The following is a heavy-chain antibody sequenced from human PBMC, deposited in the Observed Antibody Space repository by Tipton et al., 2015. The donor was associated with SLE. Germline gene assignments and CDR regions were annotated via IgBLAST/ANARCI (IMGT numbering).Heavy chain of an antibody. CDR1: GFTFSSYG. J-gene: IGHJ4*02. D-gene: IGHD5-18*01. CDR2: IWYDGSNK. CDR3: AKGTDTAMGYYFDY. Sequence: RSLRLSCAASGFTFSSYGMHWVRQAPGKGLEWVAVIWYDGSNKYYADSVKGRFTISRDNSKNTLYLQMNSLRAEDTAVYYCAKGTDTAMGYYFDYWGQGTLVTVSS. V-gene: IGHV3-33*06.